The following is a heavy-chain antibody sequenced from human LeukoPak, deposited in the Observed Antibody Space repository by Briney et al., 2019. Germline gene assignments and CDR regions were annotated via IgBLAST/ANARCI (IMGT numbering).Heavy chain of an antibody. D-gene: IGHD3-10*01. CDR3: ARNQYGSGSPLFDY. CDR2: IYYSGST. J-gene: IGHJ4*02. CDR1: GGSISSSSYY. V-gene: IGHV4-39*07. Sequence: SGTLSLTCTVSGGSISSSSYYWGWIRQPPGKGLEWIGSIYYSGSTYYNPSLKSRVTISVDTSKNQFSLKLSSVTAADTAVYYCARNQYGSGSPLFDYWGQGTLVTVSS.